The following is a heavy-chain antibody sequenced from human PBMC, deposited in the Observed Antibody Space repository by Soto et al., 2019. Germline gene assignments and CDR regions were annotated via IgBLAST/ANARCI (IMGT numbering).Heavy chain of an antibody. CDR3: ASMIARVY. CDR1: GFTFSSYA. V-gene: IGHV3-30-3*01. J-gene: IGHJ4*02. CDR2: ISYDGSNK. Sequence: GGSLRLSCAASGFTFSSYAMHWVRQAPGKGLEWVAVISYDGSNKYYADSVKGRFTISRDNSKNTLYLQMNSLRAEDTAVYYCASMIARVYWGQGTLVTVSS. D-gene: IGHD2-21*01.